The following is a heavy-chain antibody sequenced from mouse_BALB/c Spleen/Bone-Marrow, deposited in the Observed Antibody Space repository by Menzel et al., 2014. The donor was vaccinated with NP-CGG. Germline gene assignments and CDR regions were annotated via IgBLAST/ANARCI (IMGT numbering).Heavy chain of an antibody. CDR3: ARPGYYGYQDV. CDR1: GFDLSRYW. CDR2: INPDSSTI. Sequence: EVQRVESGGGLVQPGGSLKLSCAASGFDLSRYWMTWVRQAPGKGLEWIGEINPDSSTINYTPSLKDKFIISRDNAKNTLYLQMSKVRSEDTALYYCARPGYYGYQDVWGAGTTVTVSS. D-gene: IGHD1-2*01. J-gene: IGHJ1*01. V-gene: IGHV4-1*02.